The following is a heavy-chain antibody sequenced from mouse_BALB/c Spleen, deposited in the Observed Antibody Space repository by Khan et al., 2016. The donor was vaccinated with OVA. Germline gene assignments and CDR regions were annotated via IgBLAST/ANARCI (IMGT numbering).Heavy chain of an antibody. D-gene: IGHD1-1*01. V-gene: IGHV1-20*02. CDR2: INPHIGET. CDR1: GYSFTGYF. Sequence: EVQLQQSGPELVRPGASVKIYCKASGYSFTGYFMNWVMQSHGKSLEWIGRINPHIGETLYNHKFKDKATLTVDESSNTAHMELRSLASEDSAVYYCTRIYRSDFDYWGQGTTLTVSS. CDR3: TRIYRSDFDY. J-gene: IGHJ2*01.